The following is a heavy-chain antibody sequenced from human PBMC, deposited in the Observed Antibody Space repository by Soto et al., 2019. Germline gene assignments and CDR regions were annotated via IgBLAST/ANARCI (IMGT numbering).Heavy chain of an antibody. CDR2: IWYDGSNK. V-gene: IGHV3-33*01. J-gene: IGHJ4*02. Sequence: QVQLVESGGGVVQPGRSLRLSCAASGFTFSSYGMHWVRQAPGKGLEWVAVIWYDGSNKYYADSVKGRFTISRDNSKNTVYLQMNSLGAEDTAVYYCARDPGGSAYSSSSGDDYWGQGTLVTVSS. D-gene: IGHD6-6*01. CDR1: GFTFSSYG. CDR3: ARDPGGSAYSSSSGDDY.